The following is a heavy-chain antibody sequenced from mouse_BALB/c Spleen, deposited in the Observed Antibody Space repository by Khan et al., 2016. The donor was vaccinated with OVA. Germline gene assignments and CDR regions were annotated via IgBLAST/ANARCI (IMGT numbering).Heavy chain of an antibody. CDR3: ARDSNFDY. Sequence: EVELVESEGGLVQPGGSRKLSCAASGFTFSRFGMHWVRQAPEKGLEWVAYISSGSSTIYYGDTVKGRFTISRDNPKNTLFLQMTSLRSEDTAMYYCARDSNFDYGGQGTTLTVSS. CDR2: ISSGSSTI. J-gene: IGHJ2*01. V-gene: IGHV5-17*02. CDR1: GFTFSRFG.